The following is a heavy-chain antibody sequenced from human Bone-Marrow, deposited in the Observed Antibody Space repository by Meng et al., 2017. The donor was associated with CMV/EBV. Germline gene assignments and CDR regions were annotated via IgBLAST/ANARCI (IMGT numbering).Heavy chain of an antibody. CDR3: ARDPSRPELSPNWSDP. D-gene: IGHD1-14*01. V-gene: IGHV4-4*07. Sequence: SETLSLTCTVSGGSISSYYWSWIRQPAGKGLEWIGRIYTSGSTNYNPSLKSRVTMSVDTSKNQFSLKLSSVTAADTAVYYCARDPSRPELSPNWSDPWGQGTLVTFSS. J-gene: IGHJ5*02. CDR2: IYTSGST. CDR1: GGSISSYY.